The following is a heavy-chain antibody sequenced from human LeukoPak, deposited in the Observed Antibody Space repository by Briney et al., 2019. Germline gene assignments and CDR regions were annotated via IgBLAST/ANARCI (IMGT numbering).Heavy chain of an antibody. CDR2: ISSSSSYI. V-gene: IGHV3-21*01. Sequence: GGSLRVSCAASGFTFRSYSMNWVRQAPGKGLEWVSSISSSSSYIYYADSVKGRFTISRDNAKNSLYLQMNSLRAEDTAVYYCARDTEGRFDYWGQGTLVTVSS. CDR1: GFTFRSYS. CDR3: ARDTEGRFDY. J-gene: IGHJ4*02.